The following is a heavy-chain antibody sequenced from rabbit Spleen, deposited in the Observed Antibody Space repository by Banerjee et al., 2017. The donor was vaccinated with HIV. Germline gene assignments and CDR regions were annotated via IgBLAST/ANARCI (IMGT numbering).Heavy chain of an antibody. J-gene: IGHJ4*01. CDR2: INTYTGKP. V-gene: IGHV1S45*01. Sequence: QEQLVESGGGLVKPEGSLTLGCKASGFSFSDRDVMCWVRQAPGKGLEWIACINTYTGKPVYATWAKGRFTISRTSSTTVTLQMTSLTAADTATHFCARDLASVVGWNFSLWGQGTLVTVS. CDR1: GFSFSDRDV. D-gene: IGHD3-1*01. CDR3: ARDLASVVGWNFSL.